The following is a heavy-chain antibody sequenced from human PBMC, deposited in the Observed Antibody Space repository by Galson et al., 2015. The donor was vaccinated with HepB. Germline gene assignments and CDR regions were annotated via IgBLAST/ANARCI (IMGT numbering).Heavy chain of an antibody. CDR1: GFNFNYYA. CDR2: VTNDGVGT. Sequence: GSLRLSCAASGFNFNYYAMHWVRQAPGRGLEYISGVTNDGVGTNYADSVNGGFTISRDNARKSLNLQVTSLRPEDTALYYCVKEDILSGFSVGSFHVWGQGTMVTVSS. CDR3: VKEDILSGFSVGSFHV. J-gene: IGHJ3*01. D-gene: IGHD3-9*01. V-gene: IGHV3-64D*06.